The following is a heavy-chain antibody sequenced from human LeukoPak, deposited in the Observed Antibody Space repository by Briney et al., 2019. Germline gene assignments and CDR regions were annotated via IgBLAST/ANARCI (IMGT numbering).Heavy chain of an antibody. CDR1: GFTFSSYA. V-gene: IGHV3-23*01. J-gene: IGHJ6*02. CDR2: ISGSGGST. CDR3: ARDSGIQLWLRYYYYGMDV. Sequence: PGGSLRLSCAASGFTFSSYAMSWVRQAPGKGLEWVSAISGSGGSTYYADSVKGRFTISRDNSKNTLYLQMNSLRAEDTAVYYCARDSGIQLWLRYYYYGMDVWGQGTTVTVSS. D-gene: IGHD5-18*01.